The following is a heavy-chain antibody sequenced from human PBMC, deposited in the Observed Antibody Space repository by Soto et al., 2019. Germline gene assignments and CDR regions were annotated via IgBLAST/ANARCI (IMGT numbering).Heavy chain of an antibody. CDR2: INHSGST. CDR3: ARYESDIVVVPAAGNWFDP. D-gene: IGHD2-2*01. Sequence: SETLSLTCAVYGGSFSGYYWSWIRQPPGKGLEWIGEINHSGSTNYNPSLKSRVTISVDTSKNQFSLKLSSVTAADTAVYYCARYESDIVVVPAAGNWFDPWAREPWSPSPQ. J-gene: IGHJ5*02. V-gene: IGHV4-34*01. CDR1: GGSFSGYY.